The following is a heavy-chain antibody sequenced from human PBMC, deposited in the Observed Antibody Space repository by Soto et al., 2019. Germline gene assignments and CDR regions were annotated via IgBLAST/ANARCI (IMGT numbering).Heavy chain of an antibody. J-gene: IGHJ4*02. CDR1: GFTFSSYA. CDR2: ISGSGGST. D-gene: IGHD3-3*01. V-gene: IGHV3-23*01. Sequence: GSLRLSCAASGFTFSSYAMSWVRQAPGKGLEWVSAISGSGGSTYYADSVKGRFTISRDNSKNTLYLQMNSLRAEDTAVYYCAKGYYDFWSGYYKYYFDYWGQGTLVTVSS. CDR3: AKGYYDFWSGYYKYYFDY.